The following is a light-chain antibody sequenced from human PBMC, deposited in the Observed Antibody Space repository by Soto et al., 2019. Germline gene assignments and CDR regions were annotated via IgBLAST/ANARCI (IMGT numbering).Light chain of an antibody. J-gene: IGKJ2*01. CDR2: GAS. CDR1: QSVSSNY. CDR3: QQYGSLPYT. V-gene: IGKV3-20*01. Sequence: ETVLTQSPGTLSLSPGERGTLSCRASQSVSSNYLSWYQHKPGQAPRLLVYGASSRAIGIPDRFSGSGSGTDFTLTISRLEPEDFEVYYCQQYGSLPYTFGQGTKVDIK.